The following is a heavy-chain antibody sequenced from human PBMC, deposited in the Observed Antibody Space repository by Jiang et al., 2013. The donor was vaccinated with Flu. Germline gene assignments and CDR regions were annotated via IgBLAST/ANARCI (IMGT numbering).Heavy chain of an antibody. J-gene: IGHJ4*02. CDR2: INTNTGNP. V-gene: IGHV7-4-1*02. CDR3: AREDDSSGYHFDY. CDR1: GYTFTSYA. Sequence: FCKASGYTFTSYAMNWVRQAPGQGLEWMGWINTNTGNPTYAQGFTGRFVFSLDTSVSTAYLQISSLKAEDTAVYYCAREDDSSGYHFDYWGQGTLVTVSS. D-gene: IGHD3-22*01.